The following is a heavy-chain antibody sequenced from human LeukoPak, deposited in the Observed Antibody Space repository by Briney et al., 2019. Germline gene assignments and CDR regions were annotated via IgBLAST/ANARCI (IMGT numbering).Heavy chain of an antibody. CDR3: AKDRGYDSSGYGIDY. CDR1: GFPFSSYA. CDR2: ISGSGGST. D-gene: IGHD3-22*01. Sequence: GGSLRLSCAPSGFPFSSYAMNWVRQAPGKGLEWVSVISGSGGSTYYVDSVKGRFTISRDNSKNTLYLQMNSLRAEDTAVYYCAKDRGYDSSGYGIDYWDQGTLVTVSS. J-gene: IGHJ4*02. V-gene: IGHV3-23*01.